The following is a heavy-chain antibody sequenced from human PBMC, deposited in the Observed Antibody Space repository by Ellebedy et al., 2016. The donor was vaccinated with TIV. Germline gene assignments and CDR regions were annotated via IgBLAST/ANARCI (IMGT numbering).Heavy chain of an antibody. V-gene: IGHV3-33*01. D-gene: IGHD3-22*01. CDR3: ARGLMGYDSSGYYYRFNFDY. Sequence: GGSLRLSCAASGFTFSSYGMHWVRQAPGKGLEWVAVIWYDGSDQYYADSVKGRFTISRDNSKNTLYLQMNSLRAEDTAVYYCARGLMGYDSSGYYYRFNFDYWGQGTLVTVSS. J-gene: IGHJ4*02. CDR2: IWYDGSDQ. CDR1: GFTFSSYG.